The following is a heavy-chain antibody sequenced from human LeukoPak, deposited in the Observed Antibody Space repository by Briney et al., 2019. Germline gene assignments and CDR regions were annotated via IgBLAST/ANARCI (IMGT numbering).Heavy chain of an antibody. CDR3: ARSXWLVDAFDI. V-gene: IGHV3-30-3*01. D-gene: IGHD6-19*01. CDR1: GFTFSSYA. J-gene: IGHJ3*02. CDR2: ISYDGSNK. Sequence: GGSLRLSCAASGFTFSSYAMHWVRQAPGKGLEWVAVISYDGSNKYYADSVKGRFTISRDNSKNTLYLQMNSLRAEDTAVYYCARSXWLVDAFDIWGQGTMVTVSX.